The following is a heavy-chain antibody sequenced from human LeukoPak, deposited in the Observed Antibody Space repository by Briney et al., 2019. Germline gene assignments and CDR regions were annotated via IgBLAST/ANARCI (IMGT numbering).Heavy chain of an antibody. CDR1: GGSISSYY. CDR3: ARGGIAARLSDY. Sequence: SETLSLTCTVSGGSISSYYWSWIRQPPGKGLEWIGYIYYSGSTYYNPSLKSRVTISVDTSKNQFSLKLSSVTAADTAVYYCARGGIAARLSDYWGQGTLVTVSS. J-gene: IGHJ4*02. CDR2: IYYSGST. V-gene: IGHV4-59*08. D-gene: IGHD6-6*01.